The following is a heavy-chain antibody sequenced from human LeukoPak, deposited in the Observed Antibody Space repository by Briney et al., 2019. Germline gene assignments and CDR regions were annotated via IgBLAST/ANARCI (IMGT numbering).Heavy chain of an antibody. CDR1: GGSFSGYY. CDR3: ARDYSGSYFGY. Sequence: SETLSLTCAVYGGSFSGYYWSWIRQPPGKGLEWIGEINHSGSTNYNPSLKSRVTISVDTSKNQFSLKLSSVTAADTAVYYCARDYSGSYFGYWGQGSLVTVSS. V-gene: IGHV4-34*01. D-gene: IGHD1-26*01. CDR2: INHSGST. J-gene: IGHJ4*02.